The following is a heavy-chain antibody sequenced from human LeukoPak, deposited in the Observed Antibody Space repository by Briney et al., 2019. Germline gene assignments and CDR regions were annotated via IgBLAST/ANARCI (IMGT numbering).Heavy chain of an antibody. D-gene: IGHD1-26*01. CDR3: ARERASGSYLWFDP. CDR1: GFTFDDYG. J-gene: IGHJ5*02. V-gene: IGHV3-20*04. Sequence: GGSLRLSCAASGFTFDDYGMSWVRQAPEKGLEWVSGINWNGGSTGYADSVKGRFTISRDNAKNSLYLQMNSLRAEDTALYCCARERASGSYLWFDPWGQGTLVTVSS. CDR2: INWNGGST.